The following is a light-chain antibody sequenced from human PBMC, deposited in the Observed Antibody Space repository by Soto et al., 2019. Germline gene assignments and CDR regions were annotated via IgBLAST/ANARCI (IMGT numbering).Light chain of an antibody. Sequence: EIVMTQSPATLSVSPGERVTLSCRASQSVSSNLAWYQQKPGQAPRLLIYGASTRATGIPDRFSGSGSGTDFTLTISRLEPEDSAVYYCQQYGSSPTWTFGQGTKV. V-gene: IGKV3-20*01. J-gene: IGKJ1*01. CDR2: GAS. CDR3: QQYGSSPTWT. CDR1: QSVSSN.